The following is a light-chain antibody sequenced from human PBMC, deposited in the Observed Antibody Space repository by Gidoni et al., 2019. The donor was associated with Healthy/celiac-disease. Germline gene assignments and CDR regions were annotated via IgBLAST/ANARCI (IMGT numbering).Light chain of an antibody. CDR3: QQRSNWPAT. CDR2: DAS. V-gene: IGKV3-11*01. J-gene: IGKJ1*01. CDR1: QSVSSY. Sequence: EIVLTHSPATLSLSPGDRATLPCRASQSVSSYLAWYQQKPGQAPRLLIYDASNRATGIPARFSGSGSGTEFTLTISSLEPEDFAVYYCQQRSNWPATFGQGTKVEIK.